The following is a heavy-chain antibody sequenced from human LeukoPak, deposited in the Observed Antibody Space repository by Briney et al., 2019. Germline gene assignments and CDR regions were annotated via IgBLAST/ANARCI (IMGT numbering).Heavy chain of an antibody. Sequence: GGSLRLSCAASGFTFSDHYMDWVRQAPGKGLEWVGRTRNKANSYTTEYAASVKGRFTISRDDSKNSLYLQMNSLKTEDTAVYYCARARSPRDGYTYYFDYWGQGTLVTVSS. D-gene: IGHD5-24*01. CDR3: ARARSPRDGYTYYFDY. CDR1: GFTFSDHY. V-gene: IGHV3-72*01. CDR2: TRNKANSYTT. J-gene: IGHJ4*02.